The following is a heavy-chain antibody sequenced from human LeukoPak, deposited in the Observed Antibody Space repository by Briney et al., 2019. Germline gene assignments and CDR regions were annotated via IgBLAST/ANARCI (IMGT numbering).Heavy chain of an antibody. J-gene: IGHJ4*02. V-gene: IGHV3-9*01. Sequence: GGSLRLSCAASGITFSSYAMHWVRQAPGKGLEWVSGISWNSGNIGYADSVKGRFTISRDNAENSLYLQMNSLRAEDTAVYYCARGKGVVGDYFDCWGQGTLVTVSS. CDR2: ISWNSGNI. D-gene: IGHD2-15*01. CDR1: GITFSSYA. CDR3: ARGKGVVGDYFDC.